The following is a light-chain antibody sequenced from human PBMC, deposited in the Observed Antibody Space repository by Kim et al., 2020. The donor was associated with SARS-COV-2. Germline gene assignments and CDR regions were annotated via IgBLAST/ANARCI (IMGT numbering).Light chain of an antibody. V-gene: IGKV2-24*01. Sequence: DIVMTQTPLASPATLGQPASISCRSSQSRVHSDGNTYLSWLQQRPGQPPRLLIYKMSNRFSGVPDRFSGSGAGTDFTLKISRVETEDVGVYYCMQDTQFPLTFGGGTKVDIK. CDR2: KMS. CDR3: MQDTQFPLT. CDR1: QSRVHSDGNTY. J-gene: IGKJ4*01.